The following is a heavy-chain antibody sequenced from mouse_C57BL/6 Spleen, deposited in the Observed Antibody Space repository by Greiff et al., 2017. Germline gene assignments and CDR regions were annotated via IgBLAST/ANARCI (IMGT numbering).Heavy chain of an antibody. D-gene: IGHD1-1*02. CDR3: AREGGGHFDY. J-gene: IGHJ2*01. V-gene: IGHV5-17*01. Sequence: EVQGVESGGGLVKPGGSLKLSCAASGFTFSDYGMHWVRQAPEKGLEWVAYISSGSSTIYYADTVKGRFTISRDNAKNTLVLQMTSLRSEETAMYYGAREGGGHFDYWGQGTTLTVSS. CDR1: GFTFSDYG. CDR2: ISSGSSTI.